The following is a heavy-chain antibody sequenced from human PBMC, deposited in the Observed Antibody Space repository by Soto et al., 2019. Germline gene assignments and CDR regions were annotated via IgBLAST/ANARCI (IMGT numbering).Heavy chain of an antibody. D-gene: IGHD3-22*01. CDR1: GFTFSSYG. CDR2: IWYDGSNK. J-gene: IGHJ4*02. Sequence: SLRLSCAASGFTFSSYGMHWVRQAPGKGLEWVAVIWYDGSNKYYADSVKGRFTISRDNSKNTLYLQMNSLRAEDTAVFYCARDPLLYYYDSSGYYFDYWGQGTLVTVSS. V-gene: IGHV3-33*01. CDR3: ARDPLLYYYDSSGYYFDY.